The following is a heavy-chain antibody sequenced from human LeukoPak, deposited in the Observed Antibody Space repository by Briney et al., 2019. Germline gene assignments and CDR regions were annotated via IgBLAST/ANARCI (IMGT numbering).Heavy chain of an antibody. V-gene: IGHV4-38-2*01. Sequence: SETLSLTCAVSGYSISSGYYWGWIRQPPGKGLEWIGSIYHSGSTYYNPSLKSRVTISVDTSKNQFSLKVSSVTAADTAVYYCARRGLLGFGVVTSYFDYWGQGTLVTVSS. CDR3: ARRGLLGFGVVTSYFDY. D-gene: IGHD3-3*01. CDR2: IYHSGST. J-gene: IGHJ4*02. CDR1: GYSISSGYY.